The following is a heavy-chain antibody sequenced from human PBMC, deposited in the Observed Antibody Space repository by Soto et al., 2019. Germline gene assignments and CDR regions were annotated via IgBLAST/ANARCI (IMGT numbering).Heavy chain of an antibody. Sequence: SVKVSCKASGGTFSSYAISWVRQAPGQGLEWMGGIIPVFGTAHYAQKFQGRLTISADESTSTAYMELSSLRSEDTAVYYCARGVAPYYFDYWGQGTLVTVSS. CDR2: IIPVFGTA. J-gene: IGHJ4*02. CDR1: GGTFSSYA. CDR3: ARGVAPYYFDY. D-gene: IGHD2-15*01. V-gene: IGHV1-69*13.